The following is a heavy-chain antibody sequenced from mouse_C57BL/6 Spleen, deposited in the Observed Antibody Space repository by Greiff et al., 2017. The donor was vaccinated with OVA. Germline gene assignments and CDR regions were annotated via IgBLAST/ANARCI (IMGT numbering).Heavy chain of an antibody. CDR1: GYTFTGYW. CDR3: ANYYGTSYAMDY. CDR2: ILPGSGST. D-gene: IGHD1-1*01. J-gene: IGHJ4*01. V-gene: IGHV1-9*01. Sequence: VQLQQSGAELMKPGASVKLSCKATGYTFTGYWIEWVKQRPGHGLEWIGEILPGSGSTNYNEKFKGKATLTADTSSNTAYMQLSSLTTEDSAIYYCANYYGTSYAMDYWGQGTSVTVSS.